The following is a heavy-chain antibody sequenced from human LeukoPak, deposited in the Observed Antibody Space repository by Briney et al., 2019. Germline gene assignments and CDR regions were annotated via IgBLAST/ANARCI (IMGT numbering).Heavy chain of an antibody. J-gene: IGHJ4*02. CDR1: GFTFSTYA. V-gene: IGHV3-23*01. D-gene: IGHD2-15*01. Sequence: TGGSLRLTCAASGFTFSTYAMSWVRQIPGKGLEWVSAISGSDDGTYYADSVKGRFTISRDNSRNTLYLQMNTLRAEDTAAYFCAKSPVSSCRGSFCYPFDYWGQGNLVTVSS. CDR3: AKSPVSSCRGSFCYPFDY. CDR2: ISGSDDGT.